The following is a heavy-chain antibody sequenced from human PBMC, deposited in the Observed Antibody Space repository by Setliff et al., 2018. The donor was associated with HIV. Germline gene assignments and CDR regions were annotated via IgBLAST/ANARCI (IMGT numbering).Heavy chain of an antibody. Sequence: ASVKVSCKASGGTFIRYAFNWVRQAPGQGLEWMGIINPSSGSTTYAQKFQGRVTMTRDTSTSTVYMELSSLRSEDTAVYYCARDPAPSSSASYFQHWGQGTPVTVSS. CDR1: GGTFIRYA. V-gene: IGHV1-46*01. CDR2: INPSSGST. J-gene: IGHJ1*01. D-gene: IGHD6-6*01. CDR3: ARDPAPSSSASYFQH.